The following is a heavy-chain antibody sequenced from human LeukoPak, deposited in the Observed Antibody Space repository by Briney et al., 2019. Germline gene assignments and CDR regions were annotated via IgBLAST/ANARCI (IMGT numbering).Heavy chain of an antibody. CDR3: AKAYSYGTYYFDY. Sequence: PGGSLRLSCTASGFTFSTYALSWVRQAPGKGLEWVSAISGSGGSTYYADSVKGRFTISRDNSKNTLYLQMNSLRAEDTAVYYCAKAYSYGTYYFDYWGQGTLVTVSS. CDR1: GFTFSTYA. D-gene: IGHD5-18*01. CDR2: ISGSGGST. J-gene: IGHJ4*02. V-gene: IGHV3-23*01.